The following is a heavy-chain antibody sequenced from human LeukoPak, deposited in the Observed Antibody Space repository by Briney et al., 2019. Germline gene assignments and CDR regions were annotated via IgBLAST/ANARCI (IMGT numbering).Heavy chain of an antibody. CDR2: IYYSGST. CDR3: ARVPYYDFWSGHGGYYFDY. V-gene: IGHV4-39*01. Sequence: SETLSLTCTVSGGSISSSSYYWGWIRQPPGKGLEWIGSIYYSGSTYYNPSLKSRVTISVDTSKNQFSLKLSSVTAADTAVYYCARVPYYDFWSGHGGYYFDYWGQGTLVTVSS. D-gene: IGHD3-3*01. CDR1: GGSISSSSYY. J-gene: IGHJ4*02.